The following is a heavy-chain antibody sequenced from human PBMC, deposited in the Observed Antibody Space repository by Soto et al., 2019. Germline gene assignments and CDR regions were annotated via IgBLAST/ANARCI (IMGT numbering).Heavy chain of an antibody. CDR2: INGYNGNT. CDR1: GYSFTNYG. CDR3: AASTATSSL. D-gene: IGHD1-1*01. V-gene: IGHV1-18*01. J-gene: IGHJ4*02. Sequence: QVQLVQSGAEVKKPGASVKVSCKASGYSFTNYGFSWVRQAPGQGLEWMGWINGYNGNTNYAPKLQGRFTMTTDTSPSTAYRELGSLTSDDTAVYFCAASTATSSLWGQGTLVTVSS.